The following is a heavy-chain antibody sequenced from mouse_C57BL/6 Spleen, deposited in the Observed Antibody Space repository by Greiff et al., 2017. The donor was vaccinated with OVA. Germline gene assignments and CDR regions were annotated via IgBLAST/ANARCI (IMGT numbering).Heavy chain of an antibody. CDR3: ASLDYDGDFDV. CDR1: GFSLTSYG. V-gene: IGHV2-2*01. J-gene: IGHJ1*03. Sequence: VHLVESGPGLVQPSQSLSITCTVSGFSLTSYGVHWVRQSPGKGLEWLGVIWSGGSTDYNAAFISRLSISKDNSKSQVFFKMNSLQADDTAIYYCASLDYDGDFDVWGTGTTVTVSS. CDR2: IWSGGST. D-gene: IGHD2-4*01.